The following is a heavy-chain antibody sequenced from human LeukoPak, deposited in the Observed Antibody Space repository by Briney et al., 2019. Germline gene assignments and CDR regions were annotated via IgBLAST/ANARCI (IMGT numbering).Heavy chain of an antibody. V-gene: IGHV1-2*02. CDR1: GYSFTGYY. CDR3: ARDSGSSGWEFDY. CDR2: INPNSGGT. J-gene: IGHJ4*02. Sequence: VASVSPSCKASGYSFTGYYIHWVRQAPGQGLEWMGWINPNSGGTTYAQQFQRRVTMTRDTSISTVYMEQTRLGSDDTAVYYCARDSGSSGWEFDYWGEGTVDPVSS. D-gene: IGHD6-25*01.